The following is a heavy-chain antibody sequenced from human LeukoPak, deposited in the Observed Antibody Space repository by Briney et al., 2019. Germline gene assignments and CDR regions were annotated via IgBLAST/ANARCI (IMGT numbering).Heavy chain of an antibody. J-gene: IGHJ5*02. D-gene: IGHD3-10*01. CDR1: GGSISSGNYY. CDR2: IYTSGST. Sequence: SQTLSLTCTVSGGSISSGNYYWNWIRQPAGKGLEWIGRIYTSGSTNYNPSLKSRVTISVDTSKNQFSLKLSSVTATDTAVYYCARHPPSVNGGWFDPWGQGTLVTVSS. V-gene: IGHV4-61*02. CDR3: ARHPPSVNGGWFDP.